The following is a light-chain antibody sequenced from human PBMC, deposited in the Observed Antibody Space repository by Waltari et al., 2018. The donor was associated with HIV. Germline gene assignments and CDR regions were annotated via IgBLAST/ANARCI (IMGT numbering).Light chain of an antibody. CDR1: KLGDKY. CDR3: QAWDSSAVV. Sequence: SYELTQPPSVSVSPGQTATITCSGDKLGDKYVSWCQQRPGQSPVLVIDQDTGRPSGIPERLSGSNSGNTATLTISGTQAMDEADYYCQAWDSSAVVFGGGTKLTVL. J-gene: IGLJ2*01. CDR2: QDT. V-gene: IGLV3-1*01.